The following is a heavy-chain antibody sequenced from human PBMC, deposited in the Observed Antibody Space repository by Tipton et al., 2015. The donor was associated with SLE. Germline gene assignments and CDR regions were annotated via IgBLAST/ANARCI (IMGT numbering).Heavy chain of an antibody. CDR2: IYYSGTT. CDR3: ARSDPFIVIVQGVITTQGIFDY. D-gene: IGHD3-10*01. Sequence: TLSLTCIVSGGSISSGGYYWSWIRQHPGKGLEWIGYIYYSGTTYYNPSLKSRVSISVDTSKNQFSLKLNSVTAADTAVYYCARSDPFIVIVQGVITTQGIFDYWGQGALVTVAS. V-gene: IGHV4-31*03. J-gene: IGHJ4*02. CDR1: GGSISSGGYY.